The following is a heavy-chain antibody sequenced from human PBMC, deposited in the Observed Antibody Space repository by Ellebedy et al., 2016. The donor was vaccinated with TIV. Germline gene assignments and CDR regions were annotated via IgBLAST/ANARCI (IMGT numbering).Heavy chain of an antibody. CDR2: INHSGST. J-gene: IGHJ3*02. CDR1: GGSFSGYY. V-gene: IGHV4-34*01. CDR3: ARDLIVVVPEGRGNAFDI. Sequence: MPSETLSLTCTVYGGSFSGYYWSWIRQPPGKGLEWIGEINHSGSTNYNPSLQSRVTISVDTSKNQFSLKLSSVTAADTAVYYCARDLIVVVPEGRGNAFDIWGQGTMVTVSS. D-gene: IGHD2-21*01.